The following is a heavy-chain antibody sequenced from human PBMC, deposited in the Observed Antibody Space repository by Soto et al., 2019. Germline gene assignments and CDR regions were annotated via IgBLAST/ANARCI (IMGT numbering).Heavy chain of an antibody. CDR2: ISWNSGNL. V-gene: IGHV3-9*01. CDR1: GFTFDDYA. D-gene: IGHD4-17*01. J-gene: IGHJ4*02. CDR3: AKGASTTVFAFNDY. Sequence: EVQLVESGGGLVQPGRSLRLSCAASGFTFDDYAMHWVRQGPGKGLEWVSSISWNSGNLGYADSVKGRFTISRDNAKNSLYLQMNRLRGEDTALYYCAKGASTTVFAFNDYWGPGTLVTVSS.